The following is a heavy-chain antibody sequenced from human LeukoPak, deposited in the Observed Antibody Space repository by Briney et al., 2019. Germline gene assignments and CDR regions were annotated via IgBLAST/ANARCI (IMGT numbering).Heavy chain of an antibody. CDR2: IYYSGST. J-gene: IGHJ6*02. Sequence: SETLSLTCTVSGGSISSYYWSWIRQPAGKGLEWIGYIYYSGSTSYNPSLKSRVTISVDTSKNQFSLKLSSVTAADTAVYYCARGTAAVEYYYYYYGMDVWGQGTTVTVSS. D-gene: IGHD6-13*01. CDR3: ARGTAAVEYYYYYYGMDV. CDR1: GGSISSYY. V-gene: IGHV4-59*01.